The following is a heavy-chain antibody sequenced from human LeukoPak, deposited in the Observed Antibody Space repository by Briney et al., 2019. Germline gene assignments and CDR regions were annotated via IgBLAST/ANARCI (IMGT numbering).Heavy chain of an antibody. CDR1: GGSVSSGSYY. Sequence: SETLSLTCTVSGGSVSSGSYYWNWIRQPPGKGLEWIGYIYYSGSTSYNPSLKSRATISIDTSMNQFSLKLSSVTAADTAVYYCARGYSATYGRFDYWGQGTLVTVSS. D-gene: IGHD5-12*01. CDR2: IYYSGST. CDR3: ARGYSATYGRFDY. V-gene: IGHV4-61*01. J-gene: IGHJ4*02.